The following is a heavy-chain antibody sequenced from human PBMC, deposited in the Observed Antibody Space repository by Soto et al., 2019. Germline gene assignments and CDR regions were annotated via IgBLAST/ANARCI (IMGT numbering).Heavy chain of an antibody. V-gene: IGHV3-30*18. CDR3: AKDALSYYYYYYGMDV. Sequence: GGSLRLSCAASGFTFSSYGMHWVRQAPGKGLEWVAVISYDGSNKYYADSVKGRFTISRDNSKNTLYLQMNSLRAEDTAVYYCAKDALSYYYYYYGMDVWGQGTTVTVS. CDR1: GFTFSSYG. J-gene: IGHJ6*02. CDR2: ISYDGSNK.